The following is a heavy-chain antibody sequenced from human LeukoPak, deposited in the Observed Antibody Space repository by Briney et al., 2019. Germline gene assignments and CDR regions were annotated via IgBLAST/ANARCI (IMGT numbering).Heavy chain of an antibody. D-gene: IGHD2-15*01. Sequence: ASVKVSCKASGYTFTSYGISWVRQAPGQGLEWMGWISAYNGNTNYAQKLQGRVTMTTDTSTSTAYMELRSLRSDDTAVYYCAREGLGYCSGGSCYPAIGGPDYWGQGTLVTVSS. J-gene: IGHJ4*02. V-gene: IGHV1-18*01. CDR1: GYTFTSYG. CDR3: AREGLGYCSGGSCYPAIGGPDY. CDR2: ISAYNGNT.